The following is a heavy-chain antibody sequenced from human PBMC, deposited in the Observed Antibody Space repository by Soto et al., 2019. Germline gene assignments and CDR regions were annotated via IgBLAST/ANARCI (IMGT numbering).Heavy chain of an antibody. V-gene: IGHV4-39*01. D-gene: IGHD1-1*01. Sequence: PSETLSLTCTVSGGSISNNNYYWGWIRQPPGEGLEWIGGIYYSGSTYYNPSLRGLVTISVDKSKNQFSLKLTSVTAADTAVYYCARVPRVKFEIPPYHNFSDSRGPGPLGTV. CDR1: GGSISNNNYY. CDR3: ARVPRVKFEIPPYHNFSDS. J-gene: IGHJ4*02. CDR2: IYYSGST.